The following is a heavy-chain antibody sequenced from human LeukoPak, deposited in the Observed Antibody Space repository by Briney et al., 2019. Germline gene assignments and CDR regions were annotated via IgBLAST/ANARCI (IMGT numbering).Heavy chain of an antibody. V-gene: IGHV5-51*01. J-gene: IGHJ4*02. D-gene: IGHD1-26*01. CDR3: ARRLGYSGRLRPFDY. CDR1: GYTFTSYW. CDR2: IYLGDSDT. Sequence: HGESLKISCKGSGYTFTSYWIGWVRQMPGKGLEWVGLIYLGDSDTRYSPAFQGQVTISADTSISTAYLQWHSLKATDTAIYYCARRLGYSGRLRPFDYWGQGTLVTVSS.